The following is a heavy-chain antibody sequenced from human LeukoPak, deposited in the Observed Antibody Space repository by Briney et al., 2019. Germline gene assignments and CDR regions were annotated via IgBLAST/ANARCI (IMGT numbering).Heavy chain of an antibody. J-gene: IGHJ5*02. Sequence: GGSLRLSCAATGFSFSSYYMNWVRQAPGKGLEWVSSISSSSSYIYYADSVKGRFTISRDNAKNSLYLQMNSLRAEDTAVYYCARDGQDWFDPWGQGTLVTVSS. CDR1: GFSFSSYY. D-gene: IGHD3/OR15-3a*01. V-gene: IGHV3-21*01. CDR2: ISSSSSYI. CDR3: ARDGQDWFDP.